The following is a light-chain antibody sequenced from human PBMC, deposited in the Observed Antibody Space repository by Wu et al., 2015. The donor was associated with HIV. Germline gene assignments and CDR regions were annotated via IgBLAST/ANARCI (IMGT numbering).Light chain of an antibody. CDR1: QSVSSSY. CDR2: GAS. Sequence: EIVLTQSPGTLSLSPGERATLSCRASQSVSSSYSAWYQQKPGQAPRLLIYGASNRVTGIPDSFSGSGSGTDFTLTISRLEPEDFAVYYCQQYGGSPPWTFGQGTTVEIK. V-gene: IGKV3-20*01. J-gene: IGKJ1*01. CDR3: QQYGGSPPWT.